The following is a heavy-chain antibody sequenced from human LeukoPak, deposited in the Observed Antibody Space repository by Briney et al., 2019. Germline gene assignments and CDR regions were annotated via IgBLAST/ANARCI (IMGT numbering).Heavy chain of an antibody. D-gene: IGHD3-9*01. J-gene: IGHJ5*02. V-gene: IGHV4-39*07. CDR1: GGSIIPTNYY. CDR2: IFNSGGT. CDR3: ARASILTAYRTNWFDP. Sequence: SDTLSLTCTVSGGSIIPTNYYWGWIRQPPGKGLEWIGTIFNSGGTYYNPSLRSRVTISVDTSKNRFSLNLNFVTAADTAVYYCARASILTAYRTNWFDPWGPGTLVTVSS.